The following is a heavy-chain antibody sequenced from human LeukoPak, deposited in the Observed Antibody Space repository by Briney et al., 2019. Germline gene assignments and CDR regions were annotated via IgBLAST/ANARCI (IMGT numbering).Heavy chain of an antibody. Sequence: SETLSLTCAVYGGSFSGYYWSWIRQPPGKGLEWIGEINHSGSTNYNPSLKSRVTISVDTSKNQFSLKLSSVTAADTAVYYCARDYYDSSGYLGAFDIWGQGTMVTVSS. CDR1: GGSFSGYY. CDR2: INHSGST. D-gene: IGHD3-22*01. J-gene: IGHJ3*02. CDR3: ARDYYDSSGYLGAFDI. V-gene: IGHV4-34*01.